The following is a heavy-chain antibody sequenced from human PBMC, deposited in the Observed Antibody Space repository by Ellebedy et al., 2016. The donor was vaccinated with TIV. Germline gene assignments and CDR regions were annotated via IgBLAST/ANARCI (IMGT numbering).Heavy chain of an antibody. CDR2: IDPSDSYT. J-gene: IGHJ5*02. Sequence: GESLKISXKGSGYSFTSYWISWVRQMPGKGLEWMGRIDPSDSYTNYSPSFQGHVTISADKSISTAYLQWSSLKASDTAMYYCARHHIAPVNWFDPWGQGTLVTVSS. CDR3: ARHHIAPVNWFDP. V-gene: IGHV5-10-1*01. CDR1: GYSFTSYW. D-gene: IGHD6-13*01.